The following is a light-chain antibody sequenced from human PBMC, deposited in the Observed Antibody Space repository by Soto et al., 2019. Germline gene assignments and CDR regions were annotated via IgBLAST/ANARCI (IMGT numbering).Light chain of an antibody. CDR2: GAS. Sequence: EVVMTQSPATLSVSPGERATLSCRASHGISSHLAWYQQKPGQPPRLLIYGASTRATGVPDRFSGSGSGTDFTLTISRLEPEDFAVYYCQQQGRSWITFGQGTRL. J-gene: IGKJ5*01. V-gene: IGKV3-15*01. CDR1: HGISSH. CDR3: QQQGRSWIT.